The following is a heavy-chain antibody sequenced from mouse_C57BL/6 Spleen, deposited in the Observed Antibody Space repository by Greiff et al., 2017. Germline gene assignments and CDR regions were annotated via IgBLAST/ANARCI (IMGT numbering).Heavy chain of an antibody. J-gene: IGHJ3*01. D-gene: IGHD2-4*01. CDR2: IDPSDSYT. CDR3: ARGPVGGDDYDGFAY. CDR1: GYTFTSYW. V-gene: IGHV1-69*01. Sequence: QVQLQQSGAELVMPGASVKLSCKASGYTFTSYWMHWVKQRPGQGLEWIGEIDPSDSYTNYNQKFKGKSTLTVDKSSSTASRQLSSLTSEDSAVDYWARGPVGGDDYDGFAYWGQGTLVTVSA.